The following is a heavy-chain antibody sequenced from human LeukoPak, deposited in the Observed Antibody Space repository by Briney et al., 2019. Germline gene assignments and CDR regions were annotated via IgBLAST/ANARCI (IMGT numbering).Heavy chain of an antibody. CDR1: GYTFTGYY. D-gene: IGHD6-13*01. Sequence: SVKVSCKASGYTFTGYYMHWVRQAPGQGLEWMGRIIPIFGTANYAQKFQGRVTITTDESTSTAYMELSSLRSEDTAVYYCARVASQQPGGAEYFQHWGQGTLVTVSS. V-gene: IGHV1-69*05. CDR2: IIPIFGTA. CDR3: ARVASQQPGGAEYFQH. J-gene: IGHJ1*01.